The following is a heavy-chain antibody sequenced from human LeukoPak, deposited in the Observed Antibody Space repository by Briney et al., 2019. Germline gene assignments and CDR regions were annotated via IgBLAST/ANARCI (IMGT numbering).Heavy chain of an antibody. D-gene: IGHD2-2*01. V-gene: IGHV1-69*06. CDR1: GGTFSSYA. CDR3: ARESGYCSSTSCLKYNWFDP. CDR2: IIPIFGTA. Sequence: ASVKVSCKASGGTFSSYAISWVRQAPGQGREWMGGIIPIFGTANYAQKFRGRVTITADKSTRTAYMELSSLRSEDTAVYYCARESGYCSSTSCLKYNWFDPWGQGTLVTVSS. J-gene: IGHJ5*02.